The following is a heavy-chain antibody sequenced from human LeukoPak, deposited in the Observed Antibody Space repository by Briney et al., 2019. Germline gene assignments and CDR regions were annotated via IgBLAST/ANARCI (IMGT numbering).Heavy chain of an antibody. V-gene: IGHV4-4*02. CDR2: ISHDGTT. CDR3: TRENRPFCPFAF. D-gene: IGHD2/OR15-2a*01. J-gene: IGHJ4*02. Sequence: SGTLSLTCGVSGGSIDITNYWSRVRQARGRGLEWIGEISHDGTTNYNSPLRSRVAMSFDRANNQFSLSLTSVTAADTAVYYCTRENRPFCPFAFWGQGVLVTVSS. CDR1: GGSIDITNY.